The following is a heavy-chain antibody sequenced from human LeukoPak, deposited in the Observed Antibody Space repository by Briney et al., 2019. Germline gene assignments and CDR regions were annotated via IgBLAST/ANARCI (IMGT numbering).Heavy chain of an antibody. Sequence: PGGSLRLSCAASGFAFSNYGMTWVRQVPGKGLEWVSAISDTGGGTFYAASVKGRFTISRDNSKNTLFLQMNSLGSDDSAIYYCAKVGIGWVAFENWGQGTQVTVSS. CDR1: GFAFSNYG. CDR3: AKVGIGWVAFEN. J-gene: IGHJ4*02. V-gene: IGHV3-23*01. CDR2: ISDTGGGT. D-gene: IGHD1-1*01.